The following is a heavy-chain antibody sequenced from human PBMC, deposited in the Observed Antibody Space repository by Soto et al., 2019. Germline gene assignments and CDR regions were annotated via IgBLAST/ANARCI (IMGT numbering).Heavy chain of an antibody. CDR2: FDPEGGEA. V-gene: IGHV1-24*01. J-gene: IGHJ4*02. CDR3: ATPTALRGAMITNVIFDF. Sequence: ASVKVARKISVHPLTELSIRWGRHARGKGLEWMGGFDPEGGEAIYAQKWHGRVTVNEDTVTDTAYTELSGLSSDDTAAYYCATPTALRGAMITNVIFDFRGQGTPVTVSS. CDR1: VHPLTELS. D-gene: IGHD3-10*01.